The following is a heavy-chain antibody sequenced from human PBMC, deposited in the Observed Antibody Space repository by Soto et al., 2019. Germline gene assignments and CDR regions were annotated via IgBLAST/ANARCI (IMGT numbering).Heavy chain of an antibody. D-gene: IGHD1-20*01. J-gene: IGHJ3*02. CDR2: IGSSGSNI. CDR1: GCTISRSL. V-gene: IGHV3-48*03. CDR3: ARKKYHWQPGSAFHI. Sequence: GGSPRRTPPPSGCTISRSLMNFISPSPGKVLEWVSYIGSSGSNIYYAESVKGRFTISRDNAKNSLYLQMNSLRAEDTAVYYCARKKYHWQPGSAFHIRDQGTKV.